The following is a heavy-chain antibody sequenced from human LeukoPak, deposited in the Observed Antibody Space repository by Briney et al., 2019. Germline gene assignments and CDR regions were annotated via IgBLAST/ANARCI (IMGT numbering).Heavy chain of an antibody. CDR2: ISGSGGST. CDR1: GFTFSSYA. D-gene: IGHD6-13*01. CDR3: AKDLQRGRHSRSHSPFDY. J-gene: IGHJ4*02. V-gene: IGHV3-23*01. Sequence: PGRSLRLSCAASGFTFSSYAMSWVRQAPGKGLEWVSAISGSGGSTYYADSVKGRFTISRDNSKNTLYLQMNSLRAEDTAVYYCAKDLQRGRHSRSHSPFDYWGQGTLVTVSS.